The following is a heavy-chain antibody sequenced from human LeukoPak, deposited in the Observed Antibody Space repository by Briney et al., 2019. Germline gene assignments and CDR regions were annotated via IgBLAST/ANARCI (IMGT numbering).Heavy chain of an antibody. CDR1: DFIFSSYA. CDR2: ISSSSSYI. CDR3: ARESYGMDV. Sequence: PGGSLRLSCAASDFIFSSYAMTWVRQAPGQGLEWVSSISSSSSYIYYADSVKGRFTISRDNAKNSLYLQMNSLRAEDTAVYYCARESYGMDVWGQGTTVTVSS. J-gene: IGHJ6*02. V-gene: IGHV3-21*01.